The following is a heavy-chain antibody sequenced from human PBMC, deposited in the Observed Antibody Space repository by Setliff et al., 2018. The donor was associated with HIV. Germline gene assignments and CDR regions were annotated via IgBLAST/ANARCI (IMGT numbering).Heavy chain of an antibody. CDR1: GYTFTGYY. CDR3: ASTIAAAGYYFDY. CDR2: VDPEDDKT. J-gene: IGHJ4*02. D-gene: IGHD6-13*01. Sequence: ASVKVSCKASGYTFTGYYMHWVQQAPGKGLEWMGRVDPEDDKTIYAEKFQGRVTITADTSTDTAYMELSSLRSEDTAVYYCASTIAAAGYYFDYWGQGTLVTVSS. V-gene: IGHV1-69-2*01.